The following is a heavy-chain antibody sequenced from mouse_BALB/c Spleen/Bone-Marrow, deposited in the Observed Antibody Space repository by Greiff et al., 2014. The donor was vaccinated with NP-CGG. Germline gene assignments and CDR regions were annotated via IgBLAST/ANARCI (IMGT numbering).Heavy chain of an antibody. J-gene: IGHJ1*01. V-gene: IGHV1S81*02. CDR1: GYTFTSYY. CDR2: INPSNGGT. D-gene: IGHD1-1*01. CDR3: TRDHYYYGSSYWYFDV. Sequence: VQLQQSGAELAKPGASVKLSCKASGYTFTSYYMYWVKQRSGQGLEWIGGINPSNGGTNFNEKFKSKATLTVDKSSSTAYMQLSSLTSEDSAVYYCTRDHYYYGSSYWYFDVWGAGTTVTVSS.